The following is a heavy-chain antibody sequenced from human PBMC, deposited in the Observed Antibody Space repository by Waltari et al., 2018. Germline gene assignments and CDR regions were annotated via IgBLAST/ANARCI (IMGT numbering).Heavy chain of an antibody. CDR3: ARLEGSYGDYVRPNYYYYMDV. V-gene: IGHV5-51*03. D-gene: IGHD4-17*01. J-gene: IGHJ6*03. Sequence: EVQLVQSGAEVKKPGESLKISCKGSGYSFTSYWIGWVRQMPGKGLEWMGIIYPGDSNTRYSPSFQGQVTISADKSISTAYLQWSSLKASDTAMYYCARLEGSYGDYVRPNYYYYMDVWGKGTTVTVSS. CDR2: IYPGDSNT. CDR1: GYSFTSYW.